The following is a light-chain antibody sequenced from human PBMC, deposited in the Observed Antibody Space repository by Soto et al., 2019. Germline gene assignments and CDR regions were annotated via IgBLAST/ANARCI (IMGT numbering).Light chain of an antibody. CDR1: QTISSW. V-gene: IGKV1-5*03. J-gene: IGKJ1*01. Sequence: DIQMTQSPSSLSASVGDRVTITCRASQTISSWLAWYQQKPGKGPTLLIYKASRLESGVPSRFSGSGSGTEFALTISSLQPADFATYYCQQYNTYSWTFGQGTNVDIK. CDR3: QQYNTYSWT. CDR2: KAS.